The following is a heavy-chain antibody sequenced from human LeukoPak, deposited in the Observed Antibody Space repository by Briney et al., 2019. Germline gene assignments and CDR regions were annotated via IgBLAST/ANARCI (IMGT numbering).Heavy chain of an antibody. CDR3: ARGPLIAAAGTW. Sequence: GGSLRLSCAVSGYPFSDHYIDWVRQAPGKGLEWVGQTRNKANNYATEYAASIKGRFIISRDDSRNSVYLQMNSLKTEDTVVYYCARGPLIAAAGTWWGQGTLVTVSS. CDR2: TRNKANNYAT. CDR1: GYPFSDHY. D-gene: IGHD6-13*01. J-gene: IGHJ4*02. V-gene: IGHV3-72*01.